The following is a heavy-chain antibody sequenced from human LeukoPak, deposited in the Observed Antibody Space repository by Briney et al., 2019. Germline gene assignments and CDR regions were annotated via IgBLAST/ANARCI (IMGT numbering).Heavy chain of an antibody. CDR2: INPNSGGT. CDR1: GYTFTAYY. J-gene: IGHJ4*02. CDR3: ARDPGIAETY. Sequence: ASVKVSCKASGYTFTAYYMHWVRQAPGQGLEWMGWINPNSGGTNYARKFQGRVTMTSDTSISTAYMELSRLRSDDTAVYYCARDPGIAETYWGQGTLVTVSP. V-gene: IGHV1-2*02. D-gene: IGHD6-13*01.